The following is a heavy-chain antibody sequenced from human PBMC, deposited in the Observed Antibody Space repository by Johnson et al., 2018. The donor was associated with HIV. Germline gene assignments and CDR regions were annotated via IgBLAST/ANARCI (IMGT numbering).Heavy chain of an antibody. D-gene: IGHD5-18*01. V-gene: IGHV3-33*08. Sequence: QVQLVESGGGVVQPGRSLRLSCAASGFTFSSYGMAWVRQAPGKGLEWVTVISFAGVKKYYADSVKGRFTISRDNSKNTLYLQMNSLRAEDTAVYYCAREVAIGYSYGDLIGAFDIWGQGTMVTVSS. CDR2: ISFAGVKK. CDR1: GFTFSSYG. J-gene: IGHJ3*02. CDR3: AREVAIGYSYGDLIGAFDI.